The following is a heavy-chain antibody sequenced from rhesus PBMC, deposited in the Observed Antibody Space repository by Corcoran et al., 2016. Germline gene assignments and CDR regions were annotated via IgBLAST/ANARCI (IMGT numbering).Heavy chain of an antibody. CDR2: ISGRDSPT. V-gene: IGHV4S11*01. CDR3: ARISAVPGDNSMDV. J-gene: IGHJ5-2*02. CDR1: GGSISSDY. Sequence: QVQLQESGPGLVKPSETLSLTCGVSGGSISSDYWSWIRQGPGKGLVWIGYISGRDSPTSYHPSLKSQVPLSLDPSKSHLSLDLRYVTAADTAVYYCARISAVPGDNSMDVLGRGVLVTVSS.